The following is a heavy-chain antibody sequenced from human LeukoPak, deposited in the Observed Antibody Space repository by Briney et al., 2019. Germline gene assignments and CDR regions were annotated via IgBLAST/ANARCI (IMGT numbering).Heavy chain of an antibody. V-gene: IGHV3-74*01. J-gene: IGHJ5*01. Sequence: GSLRLSCAASGFSFSNYWMHWVRQAPGKGLVCVSRINTDGTSTNYADSVKGRFTISRDNAKSTLYLQMNSLRAEDTAIYYCARDLGPQNWFDSWGQGILVTVSS. CDR3: ARDLGPQNWFDS. CDR2: INTDGTST. D-gene: IGHD3/OR15-3a*01. CDR1: GFSFSNYW.